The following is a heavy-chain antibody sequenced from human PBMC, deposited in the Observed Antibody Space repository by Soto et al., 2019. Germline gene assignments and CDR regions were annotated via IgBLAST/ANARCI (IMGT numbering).Heavy chain of an antibody. CDR2: ISSSSSTI. CDR3: AREPDIVVVVAATSDAFDI. V-gene: IGHV3-48*01. Sequence: GGSLRLSCAASGFTFSSYSMNWVRQAPGKGLEWVSYISSSSSTIYYADSVKGRFTISRDNAKNSLYLQMNSLRAEDTAVYYCAREPDIVVVVAATSDAFDIWGQGTMVTVSS. CDR1: GFTFSSYS. D-gene: IGHD2-15*01. J-gene: IGHJ3*02.